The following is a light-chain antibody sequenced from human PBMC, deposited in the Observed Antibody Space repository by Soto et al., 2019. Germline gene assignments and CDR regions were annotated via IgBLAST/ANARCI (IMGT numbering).Light chain of an antibody. Sequence: SALTQPASVSASPGQSITISCTGTSSDVGGYNFVSWYQQHAGKVPKLILYDVSKRPSGVSNRFSGSKSGNTASLTISGLQAEDEADYYCSSYTRGSTYVFGTGTKLTVL. CDR3: SSYTRGSTYV. J-gene: IGLJ1*01. CDR1: SSDVGGYNF. CDR2: DVS. V-gene: IGLV2-14*03.